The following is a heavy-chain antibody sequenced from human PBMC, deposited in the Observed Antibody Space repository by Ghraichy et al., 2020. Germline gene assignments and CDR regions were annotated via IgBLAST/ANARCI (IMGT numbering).Heavy chain of an antibody. CDR2: IIPILGIA. Sequence: SAKVSCKASGGTFSSYAISWVRQAPGQGLEWMGRIIPILGIANYAQKFQGRVTITADKSTSTAYMELSSLRSEDTAVYYCASRKTLYSSSSDYYYYGMDVWGQGTTVTVSS. CDR1: GGTFSSYA. J-gene: IGHJ6*02. V-gene: IGHV1-69*04. D-gene: IGHD6-6*01. CDR3: ASRKTLYSSSSDYYYYGMDV.